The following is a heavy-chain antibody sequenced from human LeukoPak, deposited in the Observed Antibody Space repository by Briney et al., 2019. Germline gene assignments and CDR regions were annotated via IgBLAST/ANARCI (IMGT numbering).Heavy chain of an antibody. J-gene: IGHJ5*02. V-gene: IGHV4-4*07. Sequence: SEALSLTCTVSGGSISSYYWSWIRQPAGKGLEWIGRIYTSGSTNYNPSLKSRVTMSVDTSKNQFSLKLSSVTAADTAVYYCARARGPAIFGVVPNWFDPWGQGTLVTVSS. CDR3: ARARGPAIFGVVPNWFDP. D-gene: IGHD3-3*01. CDR2: IYTSGST. CDR1: GGSISSYY.